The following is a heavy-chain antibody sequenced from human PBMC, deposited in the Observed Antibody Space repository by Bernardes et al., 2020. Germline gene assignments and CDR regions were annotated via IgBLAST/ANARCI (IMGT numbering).Heavy chain of an antibody. J-gene: IGHJ5*02. CDR1: GGSFSGYY. D-gene: IGHD2-15*01. V-gene: IGHV4-34*01. CDR3: ARDVVVDVSGSVSWFDP. Sequence: SETLSLTCAVYGGSFSGYYWSWIRQPPGKGLEWIGEINHSGSTNYNPSLKSRVTISVDTSKNQFSLKLSSVTAADTAVYYCARDVVVDVSGSVSWFDPWGQGTLVTVSS. CDR2: INHSGST.